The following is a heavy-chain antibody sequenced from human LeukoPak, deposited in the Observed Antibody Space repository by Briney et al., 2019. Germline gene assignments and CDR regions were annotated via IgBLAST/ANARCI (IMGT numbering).Heavy chain of an antibody. CDR3: ARYSIVVVPAAITSAYHDAFDI. CDR1: GYTFTSYD. V-gene: IGHV1-8*03. Sequence: GASVKVSCKASGYTFTSYDINWVRQATGQGLEWMGWMNPNSGNTGYAQKFQGRVTITRNTSISTAYMELSSLRSEDTAVYYCARYSIVVVPAAITSAYHDAFDIWGQGTMVTVSS. D-gene: IGHD2-2*01. J-gene: IGHJ3*02. CDR2: MNPNSGNT.